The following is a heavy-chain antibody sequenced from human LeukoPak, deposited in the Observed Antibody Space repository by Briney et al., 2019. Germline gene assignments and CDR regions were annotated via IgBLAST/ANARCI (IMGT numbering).Heavy chain of an antibody. Sequence: GGSLRLSCAASGFTFSGYGMHWVRQAPGKGLEWVAFIRYDESNKYYADSVKGRFTISRDNSKNTLYLQMNSLRAEDTAVYYCSGIAVAGIYWGQGTLVTVSS. CDR2: IRYDESNK. J-gene: IGHJ4*02. V-gene: IGHV3-30*02. CDR3: SGIAVAGIY. CDR1: GFTFSGYG. D-gene: IGHD6-19*01.